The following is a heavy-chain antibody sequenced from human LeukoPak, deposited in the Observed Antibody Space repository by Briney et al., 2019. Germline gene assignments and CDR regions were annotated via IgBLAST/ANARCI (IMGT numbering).Heavy chain of an antibody. CDR2: INWNGGRI. D-gene: IGHD3-22*01. CDR3: AELGITMIAGV. J-gene: IGHJ6*04. V-gene: IGHV3-20*04. Sequence: GGSLRLSCAASGFTFDDYGMSWVRQATGEGLEWVSGINWNGGRIVHAVSVKGRFTISSDNGKDSMYLQMNSMRAEDTVVYYCAELGITMIAGVWGKGNTVTISS. CDR1: GFTFDDYG.